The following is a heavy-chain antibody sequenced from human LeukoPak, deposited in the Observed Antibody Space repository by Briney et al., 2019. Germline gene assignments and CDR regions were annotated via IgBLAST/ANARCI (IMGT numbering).Heavy chain of an antibody. CDR1: GGSIASSSNY. CDR3: ARQPNYGGNSGGDY. Sequence: SETLSLTCTVSGGSIASSSNYWVWIRQPPGKGLEWIGNIFYTGNTYYNPSLKSRVTISVDTSKNQFSLKLSSVTAADTAVYYCARQPNYGGNSGGDYWGQGTLVTVSS. V-gene: IGHV4-39*01. J-gene: IGHJ4*02. CDR2: IFYTGNT. D-gene: IGHD4-23*01.